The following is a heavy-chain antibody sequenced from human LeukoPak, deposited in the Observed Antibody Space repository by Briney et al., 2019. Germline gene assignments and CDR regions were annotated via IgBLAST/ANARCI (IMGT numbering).Heavy chain of an antibody. CDR1: GGSFSGYY. Sequence: PSETLSLTCAVYGGSFSGYYWSWIRQPPGKGLEWIGEINHSGSTDYNPSLKSRVTISVDTSKNQFSLNLSSVTAADTAVYYCARGDHDFWSGYSNWFDPWGQGTLVTVSS. J-gene: IGHJ5*02. D-gene: IGHD3-3*01. CDR3: ARGDHDFWSGYSNWFDP. V-gene: IGHV4-34*01. CDR2: INHSGST.